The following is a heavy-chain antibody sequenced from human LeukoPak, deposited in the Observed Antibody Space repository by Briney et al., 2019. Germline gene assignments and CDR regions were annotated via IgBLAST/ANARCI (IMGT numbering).Heavy chain of an antibody. CDR3: ARGAGEVAAGGIFNVRLTLYNWFDP. CDR1: GDSVSSDSAA. V-gene: IGHV6-1*01. CDR2: TYYRSKYYN. Sequence: SQTLSLTCVISGDSVSSDSAAWNWIRQSPSRGLEWLGRTYYRSKYYNDYAVSVKSRITINPDTSKNQFSLQLNSATPEDTAVYYCARGAGEVAAGGIFNVRLTLYNWFDPWGQGTLVTVSS. J-gene: IGHJ5*02. D-gene: IGHD6-13*01.